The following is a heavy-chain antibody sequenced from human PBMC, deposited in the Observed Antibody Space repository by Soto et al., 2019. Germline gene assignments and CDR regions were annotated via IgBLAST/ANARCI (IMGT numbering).Heavy chain of an antibody. D-gene: IGHD6-13*01. CDR1: GGSITSDDYY. CDR2: ISGSGSS. J-gene: IGHJ5*02. V-gene: IGHV4-30-4*01. CDR3: ARYYKSAAGDWFHP. Sequence: QVQLQESGPGLVKPSQTLSLTCTVSGGSITSDDYYWSWARRPPGEGLEWIGYISGSGSSYFNPSLRSRLILSVDTSKNQFSLNLSAVSPADTAVYYCARYYKSAAGDWFHPWGQGNLVTVSS.